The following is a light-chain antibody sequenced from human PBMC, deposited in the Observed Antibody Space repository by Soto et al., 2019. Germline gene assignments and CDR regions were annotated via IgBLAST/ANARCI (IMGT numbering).Light chain of an antibody. Sequence: EIGVTQSPSTLSVSLGERATLSYRASESVTINVAWYQQKRGQAPRLLIYRASIRATGIPDRFSGSGSGTEFTLTISSLQSEDFAVYYCQQYNDWSSFGGGTKVEIK. V-gene: IGKV3-15*01. CDR3: QQYNDWSS. CDR2: RAS. CDR1: ESVTIN. J-gene: IGKJ4*01.